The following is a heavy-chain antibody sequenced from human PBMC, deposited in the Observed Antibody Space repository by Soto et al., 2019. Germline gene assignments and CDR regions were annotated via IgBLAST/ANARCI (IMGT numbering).Heavy chain of an antibody. D-gene: IGHD3-10*01. CDR1: IGHA. CDR2: ISNDGVNQ. CDR3: ARDWSYGSVSYFDS. Sequence: QVQVVESGGGVVQPGRSLRLSCAASIGHAMHWVRQAPGKGLKWVSVISNDGVNQFYAESVKGRFTISRDSSKKTLFLQINNLRPEDTAVYYCARDWSYGSVSYFDSWGQGSLVTVSS. V-gene: IGHV3-30*04. J-gene: IGHJ4*02.